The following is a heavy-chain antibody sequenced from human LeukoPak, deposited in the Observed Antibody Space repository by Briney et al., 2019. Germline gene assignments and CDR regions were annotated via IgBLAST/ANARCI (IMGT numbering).Heavy chain of an antibody. Sequence: GGSLRLSCAASGLTFSSHWMHWVRQAPGKGLVWVSRITNDGSSTTYADSVKGRFTISRDNSKNTLYLQMNSLRAEDTAVYYCAKGPVSGSFDYWGQGTLVTVSS. CDR2: ITNDGSST. CDR1: GLTFSSHW. V-gene: IGHV3-74*01. CDR3: AKGPVSGSFDY. J-gene: IGHJ4*02. D-gene: IGHD3-10*01.